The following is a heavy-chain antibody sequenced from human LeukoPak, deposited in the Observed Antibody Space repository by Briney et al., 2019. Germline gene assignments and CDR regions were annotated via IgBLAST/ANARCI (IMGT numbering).Heavy chain of an antibody. CDR3: ARVSLTMIQGAEPLDY. J-gene: IGHJ4*02. CDR1: GYTFTGYY. V-gene: IGHV1-2*02. CDR2: INPNSGGT. Sequence: RASVKVSCKASGYTFTGYYIHWVRQVPGQGLEWLGWINPNSGGTNYPQKFRGRVTMTRATSISTANMELSRLRSDDTAVYYCARVSLTMIQGAEPLDYWGQGTLVTVSS. D-gene: IGHD3-10*01.